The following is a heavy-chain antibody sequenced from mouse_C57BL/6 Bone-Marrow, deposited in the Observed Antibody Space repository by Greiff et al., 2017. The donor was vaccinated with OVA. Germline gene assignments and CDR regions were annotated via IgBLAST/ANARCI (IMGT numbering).Heavy chain of an antibody. CDR3: VHHYGSSYGYFDV. CDR2: IDPNSGGT. V-gene: IGHV1-72*01. D-gene: IGHD1-1*01. J-gene: IGHJ1*03. CDR1: GYTFTSYW. Sequence: QVHVKQPGAELVKPGASVKLSCKASGYTFTSYWMHWVKQRPGRGLEWIGRIDPNSGGTKYNEKFKSKATLTVDKPSSTAYMQLSSLTSEDSAVYYCVHHYGSSYGYFDVWGTGTTVTVSS.